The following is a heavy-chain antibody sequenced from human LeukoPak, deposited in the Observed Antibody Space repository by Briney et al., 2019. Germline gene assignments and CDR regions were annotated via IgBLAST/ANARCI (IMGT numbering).Heavy chain of an antibody. CDR2: IYHSGST. D-gene: IGHD5/OR15-5a*01. Sequence: PSETLSLTCTVSGYSISSGYYWGWIRQPPGKGLEWIGSIYHSGSTYYSPSLKSRVTKSVDTSKNQFSLKLSSVTAADTAVYYCARKFVLNWFDPWGQGTLVTVSS. CDR1: GYSISSGYY. CDR3: ARKFVLNWFDP. J-gene: IGHJ5*02. V-gene: IGHV4-38-2*02.